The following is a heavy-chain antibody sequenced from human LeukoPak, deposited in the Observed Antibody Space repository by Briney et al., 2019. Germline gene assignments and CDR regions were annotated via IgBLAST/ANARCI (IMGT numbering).Heavy chain of an antibody. CDR3: ARGGITMIVVVHWDY. Sequence: GGSLRLSCAASGFTVSSNYMSWVRQAPGKGLEWVSIIYSGGSTFYADSVKGRFTISRDNSKNTLYLQMNSLRAEDTAVYYCARGGITMIVVVHWDYWGQGTLVTVSS. CDR2: IYSGGST. J-gene: IGHJ4*02. D-gene: IGHD3-22*01. V-gene: IGHV3-53*01. CDR1: GFTVSSNY.